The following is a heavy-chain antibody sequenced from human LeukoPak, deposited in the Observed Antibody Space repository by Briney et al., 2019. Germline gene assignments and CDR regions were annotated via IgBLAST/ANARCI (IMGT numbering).Heavy chain of an antibody. D-gene: IGHD4-17*01. CDR3: ARVPDYGDYVGLYYFDY. CDR2: INSNSGGT. Sequence: ASVKVSCKASGYTFTGYYMHWVRQAPGQGLEWMGWINSNSGGTNYAQKFQGRVTMTRDTSISTAYMELSRLRSDDTAVYYCARVPDYGDYVGLYYFDYWGQGTLVTVSS. CDR1: GYTFTGYY. J-gene: IGHJ4*02. V-gene: IGHV1-2*02.